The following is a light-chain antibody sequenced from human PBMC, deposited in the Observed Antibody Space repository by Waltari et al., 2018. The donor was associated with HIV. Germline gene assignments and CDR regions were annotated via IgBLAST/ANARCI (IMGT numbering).Light chain of an antibody. CDR1: SSDVGGYNY. CDR2: EVT. CDR3: SSYAGSNNYVV. J-gene: IGLJ2*01. Sequence: QSALTQPPSASGSPGQPVTIACPATSSDVGGYNYVSWYQQYPGKAPKLMIYEVTKRPSGVPDRFSGSKSGNTASLTVSGLQAEDEADYYCSSYAGSNNYVVFGGGTRLTVL. V-gene: IGLV2-8*01.